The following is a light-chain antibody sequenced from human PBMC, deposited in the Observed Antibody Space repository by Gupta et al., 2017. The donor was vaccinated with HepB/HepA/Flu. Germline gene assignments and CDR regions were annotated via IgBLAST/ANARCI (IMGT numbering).Light chain of an antibody. CDR1: TGAVTSGHY. Sequence: QTVVTQEPSLTVSPGGPVTLTCASSTGAVTSGHYPNWFQQKPGHAHRALIYNTNSSHALTPARFSGSAIGDKAALTLAGGKAEAEDDYYSRLDGGGPYVFGTGTKVTVL. CDR2: NTN. J-gene: IGLJ1*01. CDR3: RLDGGGPYV. V-gene: IGLV7-43*01.